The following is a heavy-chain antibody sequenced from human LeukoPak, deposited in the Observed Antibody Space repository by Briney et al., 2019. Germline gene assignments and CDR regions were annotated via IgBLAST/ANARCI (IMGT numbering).Heavy chain of an antibody. J-gene: IGHJ6*03. CDR1: GGSFSGYY. V-gene: IGHV4-34*01. CDR3: ARGHSSSWSYYYYYMDV. CDR2: INHSGST. D-gene: IGHD6-13*01. Sequence: SEILSLTCAVYGGSFSGYYWSWIRQPPGKGLEWIGEINHSGSTNYNPSLKSRVTISVDTSKNQFSLKLSSVTAADTAVYYCARGHSSSWSYYYYYMDVWGKGTTVTVSS.